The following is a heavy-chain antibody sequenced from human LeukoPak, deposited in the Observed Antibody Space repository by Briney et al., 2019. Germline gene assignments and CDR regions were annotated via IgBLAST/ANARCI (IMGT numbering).Heavy chain of an antibody. D-gene: IGHD3-9*01. Sequence: ASVKVSCKASGYTFTSYYMHWVRQAPGQGLEWMGIINPSGGSTSYAQKFQGRVTMTRDTSTSTVYMELSSLRSEDTAVYYCARDNYDNLTGFTVYGAFDIWGQGTMVTVSS. V-gene: IGHV1-46*01. CDR3: ARDNYDNLTGFTVYGAFDI. J-gene: IGHJ3*02. CDR1: GYTFTSYY. CDR2: INPSGGST.